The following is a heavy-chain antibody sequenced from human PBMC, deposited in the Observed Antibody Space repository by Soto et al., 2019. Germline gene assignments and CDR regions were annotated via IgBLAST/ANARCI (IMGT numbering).Heavy chain of an antibody. Sequence: QVQLVQSGAEVKKPGSSVKVSCKASGDTDTNYVISWVRQAPGRGLEWMGGIFPKFGTTYSAQKLQDRLTINADESTSTVYMQLSSLRLDDTAVYYCEAEMTFGKLSVVWGQGTTVTVSS. V-gene: IGHV1-69*01. CDR1: GDTDTNYV. CDR2: IFPKFGTT. D-gene: IGHD3-16*02. CDR3: EAEMTFGKLSVV. J-gene: IGHJ6*02.